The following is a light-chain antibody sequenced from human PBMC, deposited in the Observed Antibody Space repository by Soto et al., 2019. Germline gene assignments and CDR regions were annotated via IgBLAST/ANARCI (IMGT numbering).Light chain of an antibody. J-gene: IGLJ1*01. CDR1: SSDVGGYNY. Sequence: QSVLTQPASVSGSPGQSITISCTGTSSDVGGYNYVSWYQHHPGKAPKLMIFDVSNRPSGVSNRFSGSKSGNTASQTISGLQPEDEADYYCSSYTTSNTRQIVFGTGTQLTVL. V-gene: IGLV2-14*03. CDR2: DVS. CDR3: SSYTTSNTRQIV.